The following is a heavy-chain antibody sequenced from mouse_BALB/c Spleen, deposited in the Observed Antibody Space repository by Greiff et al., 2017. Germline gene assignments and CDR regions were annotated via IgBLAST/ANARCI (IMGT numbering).Heavy chain of an antibody. V-gene: IGHV5-6-3*01. J-gene: IGHJ3*01. D-gene: IGHD2-3*01. CDR2: INSNGGST. CDR1: GFTFSSYG. CDR3: ARDNDGYFSWFAY. Sequence: EVQGVESGGGLVQPGGSLKLSCAASGFTFSSYGMSWVRQTPDKRLELVATINSNGGSTYYPDSVKGRFTISRDNAKNTLYLQMSSLKSEDTAMYYCARDNDGYFSWFAYWGQGTLVTVSA.